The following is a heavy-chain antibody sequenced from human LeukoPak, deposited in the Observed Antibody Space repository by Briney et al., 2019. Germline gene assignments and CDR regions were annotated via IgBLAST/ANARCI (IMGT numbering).Heavy chain of an antibody. CDR1: GYTFTNYF. D-gene: IGHD2-2*01. CDR3: ARDFYHDY. J-gene: IGHJ4*02. Sequence: ASVKVSCKASGYTFTNYFMHWVRQAPGQGLEWMGWINPNGGGTNYAQKFQGRVTMTRDTSISKAYMELSRLRSDDTAVYYCARDFYHDYWGQGTLVTVSS. CDR2: INPNGGGT. V-gene: IGHV1-2*02.